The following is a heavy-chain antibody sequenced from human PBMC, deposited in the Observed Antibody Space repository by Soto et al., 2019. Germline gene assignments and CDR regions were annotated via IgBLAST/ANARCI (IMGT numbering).Heavy chain of an antibody. D-gene: IGHD6-6*01. CDR1: GGSISSSSYY. J-gene: IGHJ6*03. CDR3: ARSSIAALPYYYYMDV. Sequence: SETLSLTCTVSGGSISSSSYYWGWIRQPPGKGLEWIGSIYYSGSTYYNPSIKSRVTISVDTSKNQFSLKLSSVTAADTAVYYCARSSIAALPYYYYMDVWGKGTTVTVSS. CDR2: IYYSGST. V-gene: IGHV4-39*01.